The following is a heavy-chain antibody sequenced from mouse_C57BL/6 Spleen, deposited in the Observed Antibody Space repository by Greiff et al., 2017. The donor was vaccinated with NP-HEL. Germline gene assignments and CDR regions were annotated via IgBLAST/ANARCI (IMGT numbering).Heavy chain of an antibody. CDR1: GYTFTSYW. CDR3: ARDYYGSSLDY. D-gene: IGHD1-1*01. Sequence: VQLQQPGAELVKPGASVKLSCKASGYTFTSYWMHWVKQRPGQGLEWIGMIHPNSGSTNYNEKLKSKATLTVDKSSSTAYMQLSSLTSEDSAVYYCARDYYGSSLDYWGQGTTLTVSS. CDR2: IHPNSGST. V-gene: IGHV1-64*01. J-gene: IGHJ2*01.